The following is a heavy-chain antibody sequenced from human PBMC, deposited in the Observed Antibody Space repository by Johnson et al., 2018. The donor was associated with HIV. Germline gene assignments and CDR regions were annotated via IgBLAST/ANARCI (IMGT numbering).Heavy chain of an antibody. J-gene: IGHJ3*02. CDR1: EFTFSTYW. CDR2: INGDGTNT. D-gene: IGHD4-23*01. Sequence: VQLMESGGGVVQPGRSLRLSCAASEFTFSTYWMHWVRQAPGKGLVWVSRINGDGTNTNYADSGKGRFTISRDNSKNTLYLQMNSLRTEDTAVYYCANLGDYGGNNGFDIWGQGTMVTVSS. V-gene: IGHV3-74*02. CDR3: ANLGDYGGNNGFDI.